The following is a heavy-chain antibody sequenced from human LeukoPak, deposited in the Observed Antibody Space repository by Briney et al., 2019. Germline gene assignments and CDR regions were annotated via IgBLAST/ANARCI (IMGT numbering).Heavy chain of an antibody. V-gene: IGHV3-23*01. CDR2: ISGSGSYT. Sequence: GGSLRLSCAASGFTFSSFGMSWVRQAPGKGLEWVSGISGSGSYTYYADSVKGRFTISRDNSKNTVYLQMNSLRAEDTAVYYCVKWVPSGWSTGAFDIWGQGTMVTVSS. J-gene: IGHJ3*02. CDR1: GFTFSSFG. D-gene: IGHD6-19*01. CDR3: VKWVPSGWSTGAFDI.